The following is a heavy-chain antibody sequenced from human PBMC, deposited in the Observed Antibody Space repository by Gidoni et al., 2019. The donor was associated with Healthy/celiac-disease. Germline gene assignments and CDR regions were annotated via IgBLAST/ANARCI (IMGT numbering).Heavy chain of an antibody. D-gene: IGHD3-3*01. CDR3: ARLYDFWSGYSPYYYYGMDV. J-gene: IGHJ6*02. CDR1: GGSISSYY. V-gene: IGHV4-59*08. CDR2: IYYSGST. Sequence: QVQLQESGPGLVKPSETLSLTCTVSGGSISSYYWRWIRQPPGKGLEWIGHIYYSGSTNYNPSLKSRGTISVDTSKNQFSLKLSSVTAADTAVYYCARLYDFWSGYSPYYYYGMDVWGQGTTVTVSS.